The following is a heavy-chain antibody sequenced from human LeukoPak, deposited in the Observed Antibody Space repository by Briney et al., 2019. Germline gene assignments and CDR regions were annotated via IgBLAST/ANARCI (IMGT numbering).Heavy chain of an antibody. CDR2: ISGSGGNT. CDR3: ARDGSGRVPEMSAPDY. V-gene: IGHV3-23*01. CDR1: AFTFSSYA. Sequence: GGSLRLSCAASAFTFSSYAMSWVRQAPGKGLEWVSAISGSGGNTYYADSVEGRFTISRDNAKNSLYLQMNSLRAEDTAVYYCARDGSGRVPEMSAPDYWGQGTLVTVSS. D-gene: IGHD3-10*01. J-gene: IGHJ4*02.